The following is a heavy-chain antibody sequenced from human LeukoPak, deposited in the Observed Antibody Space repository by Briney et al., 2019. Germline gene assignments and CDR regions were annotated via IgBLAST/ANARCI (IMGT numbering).Heavy chain of an antibody. D-gene: IGHD6-13*01. CDR2: ISAYNGNT. Sequence: GASVKVSCKASGYTFTSYGISWVRQAPGQGLEWMGWISAYNGNTNYAQKLQGRVTMTTDTSTSTAYMELRSLRSDDTAVYYCARDIPWVSSWSRYFQHWGQGTLVTVSS. J-gene: IGHJ1*01. CDR1: GYTFTSYG. V-gene: IGHV1-18*01. CDR3: ARDIPWVSSWSRYFQH.